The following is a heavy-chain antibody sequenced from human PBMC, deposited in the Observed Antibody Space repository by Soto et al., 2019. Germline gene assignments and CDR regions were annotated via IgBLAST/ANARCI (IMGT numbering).Heavy chain of an antibody. Sequence: PGGSMRLSCAASGFNFSSCAMHWVSQAPGKGLEWISYISVTSTTIHYADSVKGRFAISRDNAKNSLFLQMDSLRVEDSAVYHCARDGAMTGVFDYWGPGTLVTVSS. CDR3: ARDGAMTGVFDY. CDR1: GFNFSSCA. CDR2: ISVTSTTI. J-gene: IGHJ4*02. V-gene: IGHV3-48*01. D-gene: IGHD3-9*01.